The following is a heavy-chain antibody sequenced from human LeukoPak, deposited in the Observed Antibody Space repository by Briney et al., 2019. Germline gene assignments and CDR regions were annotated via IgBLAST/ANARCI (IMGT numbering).Heavy chain of an antibody. CDR1: GGSFSGYY. CDR2: INHSGST. V-gene: IGHV4-34*01. D-gene: IGHD6-19*01. Sequence: SETLSLTCAVYGGSFSGYYWSWIRQPPGKGLEWIGEINHSGSTNYNPSLKSRVTISLDTSKNQFSLKLSSVTAADTAVYYCARVYSSGWYYWFDPWGQGTLVTVSS. J-gene: IGHJ5*02. CDR3: ARVYSSGWYYWFDP.